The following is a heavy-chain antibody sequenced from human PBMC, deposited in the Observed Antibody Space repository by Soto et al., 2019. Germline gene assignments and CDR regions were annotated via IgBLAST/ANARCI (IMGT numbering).Heavy chain of an antibody. CDR3: ARVTLNNWNQNWFDP. D-gene: IGHD1-20*01. CDR2: ISGDGIST. J-gene: IGHJ5*02. V-gene: IGHV3-74*01. CDR1: GFTFSSYW. Sequence: GGSLRLSCAASGFTFSSYWMHWVRQAPGKGLMWVSRISGDGISTTYADSVKGRFTISRDNTKNTLYLQMSSLRAEDTALYYCARVTLNNWNQNWFDPWGQGTLVTVSS.